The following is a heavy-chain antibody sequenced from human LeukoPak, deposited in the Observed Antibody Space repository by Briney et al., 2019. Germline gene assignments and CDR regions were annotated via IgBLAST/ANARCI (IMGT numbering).Heavy chain of an antibody. Sequence: RSSETLSLTCAVSGGSISSGGYSWSWIRQPPGKGLEWIGYIYHSGSTYYNPSLKSRVTISVDRSKNQFSLKLSSMTAADTAVYYCARYWATTPTLVGYFDYWGQGTLVTVSS. V-gene: IGHV4-30-2*01. CDR2: IYHSGST. D-gene: IGHD5-24*01. CDR1: GGSISSGGYS. J-gene: IGHJ4*02. CDR3: ARYWATTPTLVGYFDY.